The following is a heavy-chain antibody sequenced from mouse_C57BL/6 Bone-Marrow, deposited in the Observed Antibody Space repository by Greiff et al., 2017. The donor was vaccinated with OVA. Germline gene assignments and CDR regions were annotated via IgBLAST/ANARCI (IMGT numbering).Heavy chain of an antibody. V-gene: IGHV1-72*01. CDR2: IYPNSGGT. CDR1: GYTFTSYW. CDR3: ARSGRLLRRFYAMDY. Sequence: QVQLQQPGAELVKPGASVKLSCKASGYTFTSYWMHWVKQRPGRGLEWIGRIYPNSGGTTYTEKFKSNATLTVDKPSSTAYMQLSSLTSEDSAVYYCARSGRLLRRFYAMDYWGQGTSVTVSS. J-gene: IGHJ4*01. D-gene: IGHD3-1*01.